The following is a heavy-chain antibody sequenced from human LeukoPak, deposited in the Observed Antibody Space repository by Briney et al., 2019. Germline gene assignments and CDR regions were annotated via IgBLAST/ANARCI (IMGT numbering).Heavy chain of an antibody. D-gene: IGHD6-19*01. V-gene: IGHV3-66*01. CDR1: GFTFSDYS. Sequence: GGSLRLSCAASGFTFSDYSMNLVRQAPGKGLEWVSTIYSDGRTYYAASVKGRFTISRDNFKNTVYLQMISLRPEDTAVYYCARDGSTGWSHDYWGQGTLVTVSS. CDR2: IYSDGRT. CDR3: ARDGSTGWSHDY. J-gene: IGHJ4*02.